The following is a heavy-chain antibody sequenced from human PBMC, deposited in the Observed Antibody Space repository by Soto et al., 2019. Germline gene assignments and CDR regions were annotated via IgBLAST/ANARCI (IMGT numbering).Heavy chain of an antibody. D-gene: IGHD2-2*01. CDR3: ARDLLLSTRRLYYYYYGMDV. CDR1: GGAISSYY. V-gene: IGHV4-59*01. Sequence: SETLSLTCTVSGGAISSYYGSWIPQPPGKGLECSGNSYYNGSTNYNPSLKSRVTISVDTSKNQFSLKLSSVTAADTAVYYCARDLLLSTRRLYYYYYGMDVWGQGTTVTVSS. CDR2: SYYNGST. J-gene: IGHJ6*02.